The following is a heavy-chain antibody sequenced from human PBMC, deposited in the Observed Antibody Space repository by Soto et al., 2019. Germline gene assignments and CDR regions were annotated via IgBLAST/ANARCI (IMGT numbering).Heavy chain of an antibody. D-gene: IGHD3-10*01. V-gene: IGHV3-23*01. Sequence: GGSLRISCAACGFTFSSYAMSWVRQAPGKGLEWVSAISGSGGSTYYADSVKGRFTISRDNSKNTLYLQMNSLRAEDTAVYYCAKARLGSGGYSFDYWGQGTLVTVSS. CDR1: GFTFSSYA. CDR3: AKARLGSGGYSFDY. CDR2: ISGSGGST. J-gene: IGHJ4*02.